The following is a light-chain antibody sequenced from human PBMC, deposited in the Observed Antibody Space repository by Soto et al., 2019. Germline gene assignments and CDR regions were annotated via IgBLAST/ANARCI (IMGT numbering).Light chain of an antibody. CDR2: KSD. V-gene: IGLV1-47*01. Sequence: QSALTQPPSASGTPGQRVSITCSGSDSNIGSNSVHWYQQVPGMAPKLLVYKSDQRPSGVPDRFSGSKSVTSASLAISGLRAEDEDEYYCATWDDGLSGVLFGGGTQLTVL. J-gene: IGLJ2*01. CDR1: DSNIGSNS. CDR3: ATWDDGLSGVL.